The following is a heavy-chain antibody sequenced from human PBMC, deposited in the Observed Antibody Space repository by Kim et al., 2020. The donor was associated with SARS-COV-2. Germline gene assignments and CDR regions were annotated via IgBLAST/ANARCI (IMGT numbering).Heavy chain of an antibody. Sequence: GSNKYYADSVKGRFTISRDNSKNTLYLQMNSLRAEDTAVYYCARANGMDVWGQGTTVTVSS. J-gene: IGHJ6*02. CDR3: ARANGMDV. V-gene: IGHV3-33*01. CDR2: GSNK.